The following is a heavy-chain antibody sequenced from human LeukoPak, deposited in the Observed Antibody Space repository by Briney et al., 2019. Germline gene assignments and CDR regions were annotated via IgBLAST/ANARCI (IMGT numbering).Heavy chain of an antibody. Sequence: SETLSLTCTVSGGPIRTYQWSWIRQPPGKGLEWIGNIHYSGSANYNPSLKSRVIISVDTSKNQFSLKLSPVTAADTALYYCARDRVTTGWYSAFDIWGQGTMVTVSS. J-gene: IGHJ3*02. CDR3: ARDRVTTGWYSAFDI. CDR1: GGPIRTYQ. V-gene: IGHV4-59*01. D-gene: IGHD6-19*01. CDR2: IHYSGSA.